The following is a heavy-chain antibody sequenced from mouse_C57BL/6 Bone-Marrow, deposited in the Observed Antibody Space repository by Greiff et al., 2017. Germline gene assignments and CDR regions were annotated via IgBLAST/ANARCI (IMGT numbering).Heavy chain of an antibody. D-gene: IGHD1-1*01. CDR2: IYPRDGST. CDR1: GYTFTSYD. J-gene: IGHJ1*03. CDR3: ERLEFDGRSGDWYFDV. Sequence: QVQLQQSGPELVKPGASVKLSCKASGYTFTSYDINWVKQRPGQGLEWIGWIYPRDGSTKYNEKFKGKATLTVDTSSSTAYMELRSLTSEDSAVYFCERLEFDGRSGDWYFDVWGTGTTVTVSS. V-gene: IGHV1-85*01.